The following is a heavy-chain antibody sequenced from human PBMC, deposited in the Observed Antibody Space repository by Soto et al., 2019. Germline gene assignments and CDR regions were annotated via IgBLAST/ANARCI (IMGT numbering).Heavy chain of an antibody. CDR3: ENGLWRWSRFDS. D-gene: IGHD3-3*01. J-gene: IGHJ4*02. V-gene: IGHV3-23*01. Sequence: PGGSLRLSCAASGFTFSSYAMSWVRQAPGKGLEWVSAISGSGGSTYYADSVKGRFTIPRDNSKNTLYLQMNSLRAEDTAVYYCENGLWRWSRFDSWGQGTLVTVYS. CDR1: GFTFSSYA. CDR2: ISGSGGST.